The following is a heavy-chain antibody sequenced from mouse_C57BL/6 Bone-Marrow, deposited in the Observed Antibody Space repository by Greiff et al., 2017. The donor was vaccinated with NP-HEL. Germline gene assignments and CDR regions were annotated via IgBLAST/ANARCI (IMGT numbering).Heavy chain of an antibody. Sequence: VQLQQPGAELVMPGASVKLSCKASGYTFTSYWMHWVKQRPGQGLEWIGEIDPSDSYTNYNQKFKGKSTLTVDKSSSTAYMQLSSLTSEDSAVYYCARDKFYGSSWYFDVWGTGTTVTVSS. J-gene: IGHJ1*03. CDR2: IDPSDSYT. D-gene: IGHD1-1*01. CDR3: ARDKFYGSSWYFDV. V-gene: IGHV1-69*01. CDR1: GYTFTSYW.